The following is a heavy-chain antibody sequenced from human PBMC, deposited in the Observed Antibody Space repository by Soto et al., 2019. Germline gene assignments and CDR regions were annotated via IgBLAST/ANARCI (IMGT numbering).Heavy chain of an antibody. J-gene: IGHJ5*01. V-gene: IGHV4-30-4*01. CDR2: IYYSGST. D-gene: IGHD3-10*01. CDR1: GGSISSGDYY. Sequence: SETLSLTCTVSGGSISSGDYYWSWIRQPPGKGLEWIGYIYYSGSTYYNPSLKSRVTISIDTSKNQFSLKLSSVTAADTAVYYCARLGRYYQSLDSWGPGTXVTVSS. CDR3: ARLGRYYQSLDS.